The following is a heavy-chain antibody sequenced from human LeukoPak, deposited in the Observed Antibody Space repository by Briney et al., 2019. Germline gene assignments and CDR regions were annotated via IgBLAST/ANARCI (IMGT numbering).Heavy chain of an antibody. CDR2: IYYSGTT. CDR3: ARDSRGYYDSSGYFDH. D-gene: IGHD3-22*01. V-gene: IGHV4-61*01. J-gene: IGHJ4*02. Sequence: SETLSLTCTVSGGSISSTNYYWGWIRQPPGKGLEWIGYIYYSGTTKQNPSLKSRVTLSVDTSKNQLYLKLNSVTAADTAVYYCARDSRGYYDSSGYFDHWGQGTLVTVSS. CDR1: GGSISSTNYY.